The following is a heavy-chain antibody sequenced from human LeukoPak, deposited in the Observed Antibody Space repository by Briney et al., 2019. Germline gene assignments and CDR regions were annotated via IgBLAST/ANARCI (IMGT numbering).Heavy chain of an antibody. Sequence: PSETLSLTCTVSGGSISSYYWSWIRQPAGKGLEWIGRSYTSGSTNYNPSLKSRVTMSVDTSKNQFSLKLSSVTAADTAVYYCARLLYVWGSYVAFDIWGQGTMVTVSS. CDR2: SYTSGST. J-gene: IGHJ3*02. V-gene: IGHV4-4*07. CDR1: GGSISSYY. D-gene: IGHD3-16*01. CDR3: ARLLYVWGSYVAFDI.